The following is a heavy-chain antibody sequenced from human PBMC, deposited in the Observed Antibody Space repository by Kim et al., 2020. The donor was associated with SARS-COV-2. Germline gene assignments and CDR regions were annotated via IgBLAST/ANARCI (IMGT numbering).Heavy chain of an antibody. CDR3: ATSLFSGSRSPQDH. Sequence: GGSLRLSCAASGLKFRYYYMTWIRQAPGKGLEWVAYISSSSSFINYADSVKGRFTISRDNDQNSLYLEMNSLRAEDTALYYCATSLFSGSRSPQDHWGQG. V-gene: IGHV3-11*06. CDR2: ISSSSSFI. D-gene: IGHD5-12*01. J-gene: IGHJ4*02. CDR1: GLKFRYYY.